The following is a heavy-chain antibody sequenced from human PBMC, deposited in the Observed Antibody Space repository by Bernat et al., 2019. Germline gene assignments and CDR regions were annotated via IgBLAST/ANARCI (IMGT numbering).Heavy chain of an antibody. CDR2: INPNGGGT. CDR1: GYTFSGYY. V-gene: IGHV1-2*06. Sequence: QVQLVQSGAEVKKPGASVKVSCKASGYTFSGYYMHCVRQAPGQGLEWMGRINPNGGGTNYAQRFQGRVTMTRDTSTSTAYMGLSRLRSADTAVYYCAGGLTGAYYWGQGTLVTVSS. CDR3: AGGLTGAYY. D-gene: IGHD7-27*01. J-gene: IGHJ4*02.